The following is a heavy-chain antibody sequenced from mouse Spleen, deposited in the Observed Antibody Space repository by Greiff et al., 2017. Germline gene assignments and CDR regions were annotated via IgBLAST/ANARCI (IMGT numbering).Heavy chain of an antibody. CDR2: INPNNGGT. CDR3: AKPGYYVPGAMDY. J-gene: IGHJ4*01. D-gene: IGHD2-3*01. Sequence: LKVSGPELVKPGASVKMSCKASGYTFTDYNMHWVKQSHGKSLEWIGYINPNNGGTSYNQKFKGKATLTVNKSSSTAYMELRSLTSEDSAVYYCAKPGYYVPGAMDYWGQGTSVTVSS. CDR1: GYTFTDYN. V-gene: IGHV1-22*01.